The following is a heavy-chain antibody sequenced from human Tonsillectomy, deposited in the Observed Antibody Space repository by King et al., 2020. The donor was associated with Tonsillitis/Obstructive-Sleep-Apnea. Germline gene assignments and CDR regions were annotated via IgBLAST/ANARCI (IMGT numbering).Heavy chain of an antibody. V-gene: IGHV3-20*04. CDR3: ARNFGDPDY. CDR2: INWNGDST. Sequence: VQLVESGGGVVRPGGSLRLSCAASGFTFDDYGRSWVRHVPGKGLEWISVINWNGDSTSYADSVKGRFAIFRDNTRNSLYLQMNTLRAEDTAFYYCARNFGDPDYWGQGTLVTVSS. CDR1: GFTFDDYG. J-gene: IGHJ4*02. D-gene: IGHD4-17*01.